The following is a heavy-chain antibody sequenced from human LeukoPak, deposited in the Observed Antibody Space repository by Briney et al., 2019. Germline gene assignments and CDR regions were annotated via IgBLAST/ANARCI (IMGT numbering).Heavy chain of an antibody. D-gene: IGHD2-2*01. Sequence: ASVKVSCKASGYTFTSYDINWVRQATGQGLEWMGWMNPNSGNTGYAQKFQGRVTMTRNTSISTAYMELSSLRSEDTAVYYCARVPPADHLYYYYYYMDVWGKGTTVTVSS. V-gene: IGHV1-8*01. CDR1: GYTFTSYD. CDR3: ARVPPADHLYYYYYYMDV. J-gene: IGHJ6*03. CDR2: MNPNSGNT.